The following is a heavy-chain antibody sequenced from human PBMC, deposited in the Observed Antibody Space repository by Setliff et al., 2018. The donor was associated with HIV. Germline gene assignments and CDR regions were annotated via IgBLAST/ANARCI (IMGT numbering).Heavy chain of an antibody. V-gene: IGHV1-2*06. J-gene: IGHJ6*03. CDR1: GYIFTDYY. CDR3: ARWVDDNSEGSYYHYMDV. Sequence: ASVKVSCKASGYIFTDYYMHWVRQAPGQELGWMGRINPNSGGTNYAQKFQGRVTMTRDTSISTAYMELSSLRSEDTATYYCARWVDDNSEGSYYHYMDVWGNGASVTVSS. D-gene: IGHD6-25*01. CDR2: INPNSGGT.